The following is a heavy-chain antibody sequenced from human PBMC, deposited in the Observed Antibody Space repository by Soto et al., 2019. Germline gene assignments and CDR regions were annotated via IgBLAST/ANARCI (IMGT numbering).Heavy chain of an antibody. CDR3: ASSPGAYCSSTSCPTYYYYGMDV. J-gene: IGHJ6*02. D-gene: IGHD2-2*01. Sequence: PSETLSLTCAVYGGSFSGYYWSWIRQPPGKGLEWIGEINHSGSTNYNPSLKSRVTISVDTSKNQFSMKLSSVTAADTAEYYCASSPGAYCSSTSCPTYYYYGMDVWGQGTTVTV. CDR1: GGSFSGYY. V-gene: IGHV4-34*01. CDR2: INHSGST.